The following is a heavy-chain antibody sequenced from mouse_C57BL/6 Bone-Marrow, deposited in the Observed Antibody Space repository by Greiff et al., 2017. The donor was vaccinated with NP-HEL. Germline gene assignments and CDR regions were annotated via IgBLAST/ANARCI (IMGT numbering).Heavy chain of an antibody. V-gene: IGHV1-81*01. J-gene: IGHJ4*01. CDR2: IYPRSGNT. D-gene: IGHD2-1*01. CDR1: GYTFTSYG. CDR3: ARIDGNYVGAMNS. Sequence: QVQLQQSGAELARPGASVKLSCKASGYTFTSYGISWVKQRTGQGLEWIGEIYPRSGNTYYNEKFKGKATLTSDTSSSTAYMELRSLTSEDSAVYFSARIDGNYVGAMNSWGKGTQVPVSS.